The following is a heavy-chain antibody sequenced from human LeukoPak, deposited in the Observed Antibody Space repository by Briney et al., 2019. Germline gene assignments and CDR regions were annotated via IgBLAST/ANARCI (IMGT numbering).Heavy chain of an antibody. V-gene: IGHV3-23*01. CDR3: AKDSEPYCSGGSCPFDY. Sequence: PGGSLRPSCAASGFTFSSYAMSWVRQAPGKGLEWVSAISGSGGGTYYADSVKGRFTISRDNSKNTLYLQMNSLRAEDTAVYYCAKDSEPYCSGGSCPFDYWGQGTLVTVSS. CDR2: ISGSGGGT. J-gene: IGHJ4*02. CDR1: GFTFSSYA. D-gene: IGHD2-15*01.